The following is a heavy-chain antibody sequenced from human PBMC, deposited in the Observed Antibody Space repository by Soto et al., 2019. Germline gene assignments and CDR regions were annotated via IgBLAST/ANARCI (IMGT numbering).Heavy chain of an antibody. CDR3: ASDIAVAGTPGRWFDP. D-gene: IGHD6-19*01. J-gene: IGHJ5*02. Sequence: SETLSLTCTVSGGSFKSGSYYWSWIRQPPGKGLEWIGYVYHTGRTDYNPSLKSRVSISMDTSKNQFSLKLSPVTAADTAVYYCASDIAVAGTPGRWFDPWGQGTLVTVSS. V-gene: IGHV4-61*01. CDR1: GGSFKSGSYY. CDR2: VYHTGRT.